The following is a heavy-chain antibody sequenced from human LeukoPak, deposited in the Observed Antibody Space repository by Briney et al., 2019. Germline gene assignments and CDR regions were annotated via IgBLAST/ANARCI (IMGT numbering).Heavy chain of an antibody. Sequence: ASVKVSCKASGYTFTSYGISWVRQAPGQGLEWMGWISAYNGNTNYAQKLQGRVTMTTDTSTSTAYMELRSLRFDDTAVYYCARDKAAIRGFRHYFDYWGQGTLVTVSS. D-gene: IGHD2-2*02. CDR2: ISAYNGNT. V-gene: IGHV1-18*01. CDR1: GYTFTSYG. J-gene: IGHJ4*02. CDR3: ARDKAAIRGFRHYFDY.